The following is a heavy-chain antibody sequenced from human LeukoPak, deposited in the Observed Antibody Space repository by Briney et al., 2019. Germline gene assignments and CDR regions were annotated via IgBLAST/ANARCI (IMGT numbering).Heavy chain of an antibody. CDR1: GFTFSSYG. Sequence: QTGGSLRLSCAVSGFTFSSYGMNWVRQAPGKGLEWVSTISGSGGSTYYADSVKGRFTISRDNSKNTLYLQMNSLRAEDTAVYYCAASSGYYYTAFRYWGQGTLVTVSS. CDR2: ISGSGGST. D-gene: IGHD3-22*01. V-gene: IGHV3-23*01. J-gene: IGHJ4*02. CDR3: AASSGYYYTAFRY.